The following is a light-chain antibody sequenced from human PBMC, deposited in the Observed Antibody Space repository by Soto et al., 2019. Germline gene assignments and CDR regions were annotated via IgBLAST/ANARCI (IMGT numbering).Light chain of an antibody. J-gene: IGLJ2*01. CDR1: DSNIEDNY. CDR2: RND. CDR3: SSYTSSSTLVV. V-gene: IGLV1-47*01. Sequence: QSVLTQPPSASGTPGQRVTISCSGSDSNIEDNYVYWYQQLPGTAPKLLIYRNDQRPSGVPDRFSGSRSGTSASLVISGLRSADEADYYCSSYTSSSTLVVFGGGTKLTVL.